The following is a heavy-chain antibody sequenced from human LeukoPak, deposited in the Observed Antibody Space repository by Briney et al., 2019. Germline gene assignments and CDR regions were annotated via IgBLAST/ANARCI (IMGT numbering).Heavy chain of an antibody. Sequence: ASVKVSCKASGYTFTSYDINWVRQATGQGLEWMGWIIPNSGGTNYAQKFQGRVTMTRDTSISTAYMALSSLKSDDTAVYYCARDLGGSLLVFDYWGQGTLVTVSS. V-gene: IGHV1-2*02. CDR2: IIPNSGGT. D-gene: IGHD1-26*01. J-gene: IGHJ4*02. CDR1: GYTFTSYD. CDR3: ARDLGGSLLVFDY.